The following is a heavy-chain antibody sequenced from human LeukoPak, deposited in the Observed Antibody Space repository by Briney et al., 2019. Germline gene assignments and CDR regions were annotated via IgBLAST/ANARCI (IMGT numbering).Heavy chain of an antibody. V-gene: IGHV4-61*05. D-gene: IGHD6-6*01. CDR2: IYYSGST. CDR3: ARQGARGYSSYWFDP. CDR1: GVSVTTSSYY. J-gene: IGHJ5*02. Sequence: SETLSLTCTVSGVSVTTSSYYWGWIRQPPGEGLEWIGYIYYSGSTSYNPSLKSRVTISVDTSKSQFSLNLSSVTAADTAVYYCARQGARGYSSYWFDPWGQGTLVTVSS.